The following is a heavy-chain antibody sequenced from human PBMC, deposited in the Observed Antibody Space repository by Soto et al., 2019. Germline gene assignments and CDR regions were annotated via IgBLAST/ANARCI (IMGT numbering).Heavy chain of an antibody. D-gene: IGHD3-16*01. CDR3: LSAFPS. J-gene: IGHJ5*02. CDR2: IKSKTDGGTT. Sequence: EGQLVESGGGLVEAGGSLRLSCVGSGFTFSNAYMSWVRQAPGKGPEWVARIKSKTDGGTTDYVAPVKGRFTVSRDDSKNTLYLQMDSLKTEDTAVYYCLSAFPSWGQGTLVTVSS. V-gene: IGHV3-15*01. CDR1: GFTFSNAY.